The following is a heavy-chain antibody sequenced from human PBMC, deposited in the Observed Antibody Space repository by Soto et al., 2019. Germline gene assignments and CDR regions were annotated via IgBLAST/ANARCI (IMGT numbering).Heavy chain of an antibody. CDR3: GKFNDYGGNSRYYFDY. CDR1: GFTFFSYA. D-gene: IGHD4-17*01. CDR2: ISGSGGST. Sequence: GGSLRPSCAASGFTFFSYAMSWVRQAPGKGLEWVSAISGSGGSTYYADSGKGRFTISRDNSKNTLYLQMNSLRAEDTAVYYCGKFNDYGGNSRYYFDYWGQGTLVTVSS. V-gene: IGHV3-23*01. J-gene: IGHJ4*02.